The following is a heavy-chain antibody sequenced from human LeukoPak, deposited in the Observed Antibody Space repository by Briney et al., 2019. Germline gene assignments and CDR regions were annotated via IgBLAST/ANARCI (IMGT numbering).Heavy chain of an antibody. J-gene: IGHJ4*02. Sequence: ASVKVSCKASGYTFTGYYMHWVRQAPGQGLEWMGWINPNSGGTNYAQKFQGRVTMTRDTSISTAYMELSRRRSDDTAVYYCASPLSYYDSSGYDYWGQGTLVTVSS. D-gene: IGHD3-22*01. V-gene: IGHV1-2*02. CDR3: ASPLSYYDSSGYDY. CDR1: GYTFTGYY. CDR2: INPNSGGT.